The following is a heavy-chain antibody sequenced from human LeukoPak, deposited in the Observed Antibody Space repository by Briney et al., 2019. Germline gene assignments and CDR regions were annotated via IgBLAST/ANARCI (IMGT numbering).Heavy chain of an antibody. CDR3: ARGNYDFWSGHRYYYYMDV. D-gene: IGHD3-3*01. J-gene: IGHJ6*03. V-gene: IGHV1-8*01. CDR2: MNPNSGNT. CDR1: GYTFTSYD. Sequence: ASVKVSCKASGYTFTSYDINWVRQATGQGLEWMGWMNPNSGNTGYAQKFQGRVTMTRNTSISTAYMELSSLRSEDTAVYYCARGNYDFWSGHRYYYYMDVWGKGTTVTVSS.